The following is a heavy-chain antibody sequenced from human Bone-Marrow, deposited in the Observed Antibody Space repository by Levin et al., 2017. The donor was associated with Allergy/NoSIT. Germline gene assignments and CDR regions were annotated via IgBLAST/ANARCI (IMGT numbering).Heavy chain of an antibody. CDR3: AATTYHFWNGYPYSDS. CDR2: ISSRSSRI. V-gene: IGHV3-11*06. D-gene: IGHD3-3*01. J-gene: IGHJ4*02. Sequence: GGSLRLSCAASGFSFSDYYMSWIRQAPGKGPEWISYISSRSSRIDYADSVKGRFTISRDNAQKSLYLQMNGLRAEDTAVYYCAATTYHFWNGYPYSDSWSQGTLVTVSS. CDR1: GFSFSDYY.